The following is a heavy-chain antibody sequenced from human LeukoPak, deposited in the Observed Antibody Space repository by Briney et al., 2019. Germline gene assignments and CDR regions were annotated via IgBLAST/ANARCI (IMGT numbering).Heavy chain of an antibody. V-gene: IGHV1-2*02. D-gene: IGHD3-3*01. CDR2: INPNSGGT. Sequence: GASVKVSCKASGYIFTGYYMHWVRQAPGQGLEWMGWINPNSGGTNYAQKFQGRVTMTRDTSISTAYMELSRLRSDDTAVYYCARVIKDFGVVIPFDYWGQGTLVTVSS. J-gene: IGHJ4*02. CDR1: GYIFTGYY. CDR3: ARVIKDFGVVIPFDY.